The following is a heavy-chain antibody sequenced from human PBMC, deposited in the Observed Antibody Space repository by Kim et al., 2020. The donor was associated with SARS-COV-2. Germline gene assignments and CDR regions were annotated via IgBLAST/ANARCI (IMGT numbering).Heavy chain of an antibody. J-gene: IGHJ3*02. CDR2: IIPIFGTA. D-gene: IGHD3-22*01. V-gene: IGHV1-69*13. CDR1: GGTFSSYA. CDR3: ASRTYYYDSSGYQNMLLQGLSAFDI. Sequence: SVKVSCKASGGTFSSYAISWVRQAPGQGLEWMGGIIPIFGTANYAQKFHGRVTITADESTSTAYMELSSLRSEDTAVYYCASRTYYYDSSGYQNMLLQGLSAFDIWGQGTMVTVSS.